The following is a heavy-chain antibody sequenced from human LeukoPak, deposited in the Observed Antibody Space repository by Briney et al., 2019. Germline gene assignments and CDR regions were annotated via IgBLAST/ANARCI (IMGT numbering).Heavy chain of an antibody. CDR1: GGSFSGYY. J-gene: IGHJ4*02. CDR3: ESGTPQRWSSF. D-gene: IGHD3-10*01. Sequence: PSETLSLTCAVYGGSFSGYYWSWIRQPPGKGLEWIGEINHSGTTSYNPSLKSRVTMSVDTSKNQFSLKLSSVTAADTAIYYCESGTPQRWSSFWGQGTLVTVSS. CDR2: INHSGTT. V-gene: IGHV4-34*01.